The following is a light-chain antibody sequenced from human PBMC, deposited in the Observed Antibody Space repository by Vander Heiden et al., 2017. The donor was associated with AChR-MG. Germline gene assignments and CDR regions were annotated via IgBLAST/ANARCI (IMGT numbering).Light chain of an antibody. CDR2: DAS. V-gene: IGKV3-11*01. J-gene: IGKJ5*01. CDR3: QHRSNWPPN. Sequence: DIVLTHSPATLSLSPGERATRYCRASQSVSSCLAWYRQKHGQAPRLLIYDASNRATGIPARFSGSGSGTDFTLTINSLEPEDFAVYYCQHRSNWPPNFGQGTRLEIK. CDR1: QSVSSC.